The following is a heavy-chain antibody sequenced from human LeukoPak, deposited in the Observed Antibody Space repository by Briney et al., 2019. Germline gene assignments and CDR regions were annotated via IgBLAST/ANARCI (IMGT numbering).Heavy chain of an antibody. J-gene: IGHJ6*02. D-gene: IGHD6-13*01. CDR2: IYYSGST. Sequence: ASETLSLTCSVSGGSINNYYWSWIRQPPGKGLEWIGYIYYSGSTNYNPSLKSRVTISVDTSKNQFSLKLSSVTAADTAVYYCARVRYSSSWYPGHYYYYYGMDVWGQGTTVTVSS. V-gene: IGHV4-59*01. CDR3: ARVRYSSSWYPGHYYYYYGMDV. CDR1: GGSINNYY.